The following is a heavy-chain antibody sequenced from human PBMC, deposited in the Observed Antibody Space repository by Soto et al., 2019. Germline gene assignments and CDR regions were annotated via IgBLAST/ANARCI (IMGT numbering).Heavy chain of an antibody. CDR1: GGTFSNYA. CDR3: ARVSASRPRIYYFDN. Sequence: VKVSCKASGGTFSNYAISWVRQAPGQGLEWMGGINPIFKTPNYAGKFQGRVTTTADDSTSTAYMDLSSLTSEDTAVYYCARVSASRPRIYYFDNWGQGTQVTVSS. V-gene: IGHV1-69*13. CDR2: INPIFKTP. J-gene: IGHJ4*02.